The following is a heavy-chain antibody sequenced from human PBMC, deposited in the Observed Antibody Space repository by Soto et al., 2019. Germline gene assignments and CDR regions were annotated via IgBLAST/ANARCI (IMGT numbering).Heavy chain of an antibody. J-gene: IGHJ4*02. CDR3: AKPHSTSKYSSSWYDY. CDR2: ISGSGGST. V-gene: IGHV3-23*01. Sequence: GGSLRLSCAASGFTFSSYAMSWVRQAPGKGLEWVSAISGSGGSTYYADSVKGRFTISRDNSKNTLYLQMNSLRAEDTAVYYCAKPHSTSKYSSSWYDYWGQGTLVTVSS. CDR1: GFTFSSYA. D-gene: IGHD6-13*01.